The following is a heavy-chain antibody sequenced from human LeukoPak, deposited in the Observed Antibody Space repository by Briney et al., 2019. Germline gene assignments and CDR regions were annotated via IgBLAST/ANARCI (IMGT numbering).Heavy chain of an antibody. Sequence: PGGSLRLSCVASGFSFSSYSMNWVRQAPGKGLEWISYIGVGRDTIDYADSVKGRFTMSRDNDKNSVHLQMNSLRAEDTAVYYCVRDHLWSFGYWGQGNLVTVSS. CDR1: GFSFSSYS. J-gene: IGHJ4*02. CDR3: VRDHLWSFGY. CDR2: IGVGRDTI. V-gene: IGHV3-48*01. D-gene: IGHD2-8*02.